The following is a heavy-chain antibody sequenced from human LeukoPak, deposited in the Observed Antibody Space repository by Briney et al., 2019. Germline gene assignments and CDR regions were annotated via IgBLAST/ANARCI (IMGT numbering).Heavy chain of an antibody. J-gene: IGHJ4*02. CDR1: GFTFRSYA. V-gene: IGHV3-23*01. CDR2: VGGSGGDT. CDR3: AKPYCSGGSCSFDY. D-gene: IGHD2-15*01. Sequence: GGSLRLSCAASGFTFRSYAMSWVRQAPGKGLEWVSAVGGSGGDTYYADSVKGRFTISRDNSKNTLYLQMNSLRAEDTAVYYCAKPYCSGGSCSFDYWGQGTLVTVSS.